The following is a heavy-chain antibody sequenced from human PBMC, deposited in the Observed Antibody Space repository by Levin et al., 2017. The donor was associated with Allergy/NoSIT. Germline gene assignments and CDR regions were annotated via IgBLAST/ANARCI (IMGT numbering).Heavy chain of an antibody. J-gene: IGHJ3*01. V-gene: IGHV4-39*07. D-gene: IGHD2-15*01. Sequence: TSSETLSLTCTVSGGSISSSNYYWGWIRQSPVTGLEWIGNIFYSGRTFYNPSLQSRVSMSVDTSKNQYSLRLTSVTAADTAVYYCARVVVVAATHVDVWGHGTLVTVSS. CDR1: GGSISSSNYY. CDR3: ARVVVVAATHVDV. CDR2: IFYSGRT.